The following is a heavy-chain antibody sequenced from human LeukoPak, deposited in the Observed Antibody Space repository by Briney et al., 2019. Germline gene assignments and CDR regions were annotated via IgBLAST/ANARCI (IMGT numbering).Heavy chain of an antibody. Sequence: PGGSLRLSCAASGFTFSNYDMHWVRQAPGKGLEWVAVISYDGSNKYYADSVKGRITISRDNSKNTLYLQMNSLRAEDTAVYYCAKDASGIAAAGTGGDFDYWGQGTLVTVSS. CDR1: GFTFSNYD. J-gene: IGHJ4*02. CDR3: AKDASGIAAAGTGGDFDY. CDR2: ISYDGSNK. D-gene: IGHD6-13*01. V-gene: IGHV3-30*18.